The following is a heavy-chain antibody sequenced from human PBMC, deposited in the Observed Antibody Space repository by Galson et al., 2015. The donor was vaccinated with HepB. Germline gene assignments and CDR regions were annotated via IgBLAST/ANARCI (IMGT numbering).Heavy chain of an antibody. V-gene: IGHV3-53*01. J-gene: IGHJ4*02. Sequence: SLRLSCAASGFSVSDNYLSWFRQAPGKGLQWVSTLYATGTTYSADSVKGRFTISRAESKNTLHLQMNNVGADDTAVYYCVSGLRGVAFYWGQGTLVTVSS. CDR1: GFSVSDNY. D-gene: IGHD3-10*01. CDR3: VSGLRGVAFY. CDR2: LYATGTT.